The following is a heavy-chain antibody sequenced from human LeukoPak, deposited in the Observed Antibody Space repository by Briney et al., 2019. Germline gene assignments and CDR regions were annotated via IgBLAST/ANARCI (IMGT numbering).Heavy chain of an antibody. CDR2: ISYDGNNK. CDR3: ARDASLSSTAVTGGSYFDY. J-gene: IGHJ4*02. Sequence: GGSLRLSCAASGFTFSTYAMHWVRQAPGKGLEWVAVISYDGNNKYYADSAKGRFTISRDNSKNTLYLQMNSLRDDDTAVYYCARDASLSSTAVTGGSYFDYWGQGTLVTVSS. D-gene: IGHD6-19*01. V-gene: IGHV3-30*04. CDR1: GFTFSTYA.